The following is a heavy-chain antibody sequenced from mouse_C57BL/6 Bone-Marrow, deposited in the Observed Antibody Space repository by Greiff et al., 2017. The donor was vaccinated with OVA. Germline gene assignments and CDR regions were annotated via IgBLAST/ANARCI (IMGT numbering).Heavy chain of an antibody. Sequence: QVQLKESGAELVRPGTSVKVSCKASGYAFTNYLIEWVKQRPGQGLEWIGVINPGSGGTNYNEKFKGKATLTAAKSSSTAYMQLSSLTSEDSAVYFCARLGGDGYYWSFDVWGTGTTVTVSS. V-gene: IGHV1-54*01. D-gene: IGHD2-3*01. CDR3: ARLGGDGYYWSFDV. CDR2: INPGSGGT. CDR1: GYAFTNYL. J-gene: IGHJ1*03.